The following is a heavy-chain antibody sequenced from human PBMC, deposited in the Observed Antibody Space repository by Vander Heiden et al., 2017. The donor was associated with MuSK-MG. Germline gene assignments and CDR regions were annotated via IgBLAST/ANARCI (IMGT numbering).Heavy chain of an antibody. Sequence: EVQLLASGGGLVQPGRSLRLSCAASGFTFSSYAMSWVRQAPGKGLEWASAISGSRGSTDVAYSVKGRFTIARDNSNNTLYMQLNRLSAEDTAGDCCVKVWRARVFDY. V-gene: IGHV3-23*01. CDR1: GFTFSSYA. CDR3: VKVWRARVFDY. CDR2: ISGSRGST. D-gene: IGHD2-21*01. J-gene: IGHJ4*01.